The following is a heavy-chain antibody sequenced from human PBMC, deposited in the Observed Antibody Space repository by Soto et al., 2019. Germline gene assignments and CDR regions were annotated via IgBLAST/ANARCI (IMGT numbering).Heavy chain of an antibody. J-gene: IGHJ5*02. Sequence: ASVKVSCKASGYTFTGYYMHWVRQAPGQGLEWMGWINPNSGGTNYAQKFQGWVTMTRDTSISTAYMEPSRLRSDDTAVYYCARDQEGGSYWFDPWGQGTLVTVSS. V-gene: IGHV1-2*04. CDR3: ARDQEGGSYWFDP. D-gene: IGHD1-26*01. CDR2: INPNSGGT. CDR1: GYTFTGYY.